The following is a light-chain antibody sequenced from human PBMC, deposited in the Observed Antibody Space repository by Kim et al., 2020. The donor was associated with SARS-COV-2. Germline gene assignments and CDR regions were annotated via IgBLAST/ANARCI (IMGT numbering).Light chain of an antibody. V-gene: IGLV4-69*01. CDR3: QTWGTGLWV. CDR2: LNSDGSH. J-gene: IGLJ3*02. CDR1: SEHSSYA. Sequence: QLVLTQSPSASASLGASVKLTCTLSSEHSSYAIAWHQQQPEKGPRYLMKLNSDGSHSKGDGIPDRFSGSSSGAERYLAISSLQSEDEADYYCQTWGTGLWVFGGGTQLTVL.